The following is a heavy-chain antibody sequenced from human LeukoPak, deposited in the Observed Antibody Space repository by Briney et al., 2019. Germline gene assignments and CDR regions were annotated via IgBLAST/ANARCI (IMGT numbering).Heavy chain of an antibody. Sequence: SETLSLTCTVSGGSISSSSYYWGWIRQPPGKGLEWIGSIYYSGSTYHNPSLKSRVTISVDTSKNQFSLKLSSVTAADTAVYYCARHSSGWYGNFDYWGQGTLVTVSS. CDR2: IYYSGST. CDR1: GGSISSSSYY. V-gene: IGHV4-39*01. CDR3: ARHSSGWYGNFDY. D-gene: IGHD6-19*01. J-gene: IGHJ4*02.